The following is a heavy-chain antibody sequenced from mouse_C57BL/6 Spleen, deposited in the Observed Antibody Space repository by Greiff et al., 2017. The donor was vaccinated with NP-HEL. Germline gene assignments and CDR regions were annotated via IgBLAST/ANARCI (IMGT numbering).Heavy chain of an antibody. Sequence: EVHLVESGGGLVKPGGSLKLSCAASGFTFSDYGMHWVRQAPERGLEWVAYISSGSSTIYYADTVKGRFTISRDNAKNTLFLQMTSLRSEDTAMYYCAKGYAMDYWGQGTSVTVSS. J-gene: IGHJ4*01. CDR1: GFTFSDYG. V-gene: IGHV5-17*01. CDR2: ISSGSSTI. CDR3: AKGYAMDY.